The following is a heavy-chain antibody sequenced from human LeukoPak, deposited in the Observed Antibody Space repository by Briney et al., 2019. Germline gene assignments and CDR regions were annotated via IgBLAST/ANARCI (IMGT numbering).Heavy chain of an antibody. J-gene: IGHJ4*02. Sequence: GGSLRLSCAASGFTFSNAWMSWVRQAPGKGLEWVGRIKSKSDGGTTDDAAPVKGRFTISRDDSKNTLYLQMNSLKTEDTAVYYCTACRITMVRKNDYWGQGTLVTVSS. D-gene: IGHD3-10*01. CDR3: TACRITMVRKNDY. V-gene: IGHV3-15*01. CDR1: GFTFSNAW. CDR2: IKSKSDGGTT.